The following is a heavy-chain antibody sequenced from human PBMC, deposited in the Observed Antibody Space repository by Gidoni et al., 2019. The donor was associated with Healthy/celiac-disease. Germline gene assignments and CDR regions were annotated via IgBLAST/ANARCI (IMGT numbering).Heavy chain of an antibody. J-gene: IGHJ5*02. CDR1: GGTFSSYA. V-gene: IGHV1-69*01. D-gene: IGHD6-6*01. Sequence: QVQLVQSGAEVKKPGSSVKVSCTASGGTFSSYAISWVRQAPGQGLEWMGGIIPIFGTANYEQKFQGRVTITADESTSTAYMELSSLRSEDTAVYYCARDAGIAAREYNWFDPWGQGTLVTVSS. CDR3: ARDAGIAAREYNWFDP. CDR2: IIPIFGTA.